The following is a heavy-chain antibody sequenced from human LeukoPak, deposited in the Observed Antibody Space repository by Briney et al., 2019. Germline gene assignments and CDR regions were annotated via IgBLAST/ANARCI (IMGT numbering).Heavy chain of an antibody. J-gene: IGHJ4*02. CDR2: IIPIFGTA. CDR3: ARVGDYYDSSGYYPDDY. D-gene: IGHD3-22*01. V-gene: IGHV1-69*13. CDR1: GGTFSSYA. Sequence: ASVKVSCKASGGTFSSYAISWVRQAPGQWLEWMGGIIPIFGTANYAQKFQGRVTITADESTSTAYMELSSLRSEDTAVYYCARVGDYYDSSGYYPDDYWGQGTLVTVSS.